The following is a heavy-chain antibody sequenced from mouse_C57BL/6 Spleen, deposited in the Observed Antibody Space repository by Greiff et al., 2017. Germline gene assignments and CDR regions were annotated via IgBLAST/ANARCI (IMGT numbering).Heavy chain of an antibody. CDR1: GYTFTDYE. D-gene: IGHD2-1*01. V-gene: IGHV1-15*01. CDR3: TRLLSRGFAY. CDR2: IDPETGGT. J-gene: IGHJ3*01. Sequence: VKLQQSGAELVRPGASVTLSCKASGYTFTDYEMHWVKQTPVHGLEWIGAIDPETGGTAYNQKFKGKAILTADKSSSTAYMELRSLTSEDSAVYYCTRLLSRGFAYWGQGTLVTVSA.